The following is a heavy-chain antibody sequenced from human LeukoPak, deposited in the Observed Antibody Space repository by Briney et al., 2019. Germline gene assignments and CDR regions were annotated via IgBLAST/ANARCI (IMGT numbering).Heavy chain of an antibody. V-gene: IGHV3-23*01. CDR3: AKAEAGDSSPSEGYDY. CDR2: I. J-gene: IGHJ4*02. D-gene: IGHD6-13*01. CDR1: GFTFSSYA. Sequence: GGSLRLSCAASGFTFSSYAMSWVRQAPGKGLEWVSAIKGRFTISRDNSKNTLYLQMNSLRAEDTAVYYCAKAEAGDSSPSEGYDYWGQGTLVTVSS.